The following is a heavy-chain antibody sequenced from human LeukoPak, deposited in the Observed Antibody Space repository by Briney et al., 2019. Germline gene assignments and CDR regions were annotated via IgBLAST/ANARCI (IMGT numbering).Heavy chain of an antibody. CDR2: ISSNGGST. V-gene: IGHV3-64D*06. J-gene: IGHJ3*02. D-gene: IGHD6-19*01. CDR1: GFTFSSFA. CDR3: VKGSSGSPHDAFDI. Sequence: PGGSLRLSCSASGFTFSSFAMHCVRQAPGQGLEYVSAISSNGGSTYYADSVKGRFTISRDNSKNTLYLQLSSLRAEDTAVYYCVKGSSGSPHDAFDIWGQGPRVTVSS.